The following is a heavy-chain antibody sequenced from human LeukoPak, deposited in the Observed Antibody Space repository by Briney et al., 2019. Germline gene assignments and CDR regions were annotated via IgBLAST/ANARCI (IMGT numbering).Heavy chain of an antibody. CDR1: GFTFSSYE. Sequence: GGSLRLSCAASGFTFSSYEMNWVRQAPGKGLEWVSYISSSGSTIYYADSVKGRFTISRDNAKNSLYLQMNSLRAEDTAAYYCAKGSTTVTTDPYYFDYWGQGTLVTVSS. CDR2: ISSSGSTI. CDR3: AKGSTTVTTDPYYFDY. J-gene: IGHJ4*02. D-gene: IGHD4-17*01. V-gene: IGHV3-48*03.